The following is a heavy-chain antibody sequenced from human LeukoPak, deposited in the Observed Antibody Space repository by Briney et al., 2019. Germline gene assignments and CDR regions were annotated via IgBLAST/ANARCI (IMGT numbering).Heavy chain of an antibody. CDR2: INPNSGDT. CDR3: AGGMSEDY. CDR1: GYTFTGYY. Sequence: VASVKVSCKVSGYTFTGYYMNWVRQAPGQGLEWMGWINPNSGDTSYAQKFQGRVSMTRDTSISTAYMELSRLRSDDTAVYYCAGGMSEDYWGQGTLVTVSS. J-gene: IGHJ4*02. V-gene: IGHV1-2*02.